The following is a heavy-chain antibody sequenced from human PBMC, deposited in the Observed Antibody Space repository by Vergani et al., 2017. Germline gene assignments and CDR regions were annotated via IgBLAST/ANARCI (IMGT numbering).Heavy chain of an antibody. V-gene: IGHV4-59*01. J-gene: IGHJ5*02. CDR3: ARDGYSYGYGRWS. CDR1: GGSIRSYY. D-gene: IGHD5-18*01. CDR2: IYYSGST. Sequence: QVQLQESGPGLVKPSETLSLTCTVSGGSIRSYYWRWIRQPPGKGLEWIGYIYYSGSTNYNPSLKSRVTISVDTSKNQFSLKLSSVTAADTAVYYCARDGYSYGYGRWSWGQGTLVTVSS.